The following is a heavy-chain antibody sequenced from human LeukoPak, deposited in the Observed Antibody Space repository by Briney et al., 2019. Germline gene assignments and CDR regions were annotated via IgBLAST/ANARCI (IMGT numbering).Heavy chain of an antibody. CDR2: ILYDGSNK. V-gene: IGHV3-30*03. D-gene: IGHD3-3*01. Sequence: GGSLRLSCAASGFTLSSYSVSWVRQAPGKGLEWVALILYDGSNKYYADSVRGRFTISRDNSKNTLYLQVNTLRVDDTAVYYCATCLGSGYYFDYWGQGTLVTVSS. J-gene: IGHJ4*02. CDR1: GFTLSSYS. CDR3: ATCLGSGYYFDY.